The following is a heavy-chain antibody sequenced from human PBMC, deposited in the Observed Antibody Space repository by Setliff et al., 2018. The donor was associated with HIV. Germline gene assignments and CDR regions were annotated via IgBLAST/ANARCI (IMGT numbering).Heavy chain of an antibody. CDR1: GFTLSNYW. CDR2: INTDGRTT. J-gene: IGHJ4*02. CDR3: ATGGDDSRVRLGY. V-gene: IGHV3-74*01. Sequence: GGSLRLSCAASGFTLSNYWMHWVRQAPGKGLVWVSRINTDGRTTSYADSVKGRFTIARDNAKNTLYLQMKRLRVEDTAMYYCATGGDDSRVRLGYWGQGALVTVSS. D-gene: IGHD3-22*01.